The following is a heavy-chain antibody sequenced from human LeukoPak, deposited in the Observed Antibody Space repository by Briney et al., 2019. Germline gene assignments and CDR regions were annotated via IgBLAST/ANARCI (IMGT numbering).Heavy chain of an antibody. CDR1: GYTFTSYG. V-gene: IGHV1-18*01. Sequence: ASVKVSCKASGYTFTSYGITWVRQAPGQGLEWMGWISAYNGNTNYAQKLQGRVTMTTDTSTSTAYMELKSLRSDDTAVYYCARGGGAAADYSYYYIDVWGKGTTVTVSS. D-gene: IGHD6-13*01. CDR3: ARGGGAAADYSYYYIDV. J-gene: IGHJ6*03. CDR2: ISAYNGNT.